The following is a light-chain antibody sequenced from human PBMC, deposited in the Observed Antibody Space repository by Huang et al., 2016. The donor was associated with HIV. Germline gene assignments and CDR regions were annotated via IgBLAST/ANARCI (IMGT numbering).Light chain of an antibody. Sequence: EIVLTQSPATLSLSPGERATLSCRASQSVRSYLAWYHQKPGQAPRLLIYDASNRATDIPARFSGSGSGTDFTLTISNLQSEDFAVYYCQQRGAWPLTFGGGTKVEI. CDR2: DAS. CDR3: QQRGAWPLT. V-gene: IGKV3-11*01. J-gene: IGKJ4*01. CDR1: QSVRSY.